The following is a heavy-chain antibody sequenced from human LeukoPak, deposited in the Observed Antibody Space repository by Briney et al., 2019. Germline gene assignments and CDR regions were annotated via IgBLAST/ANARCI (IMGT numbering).Heavy chain of an antibody. CDR1: GGSVSSYF. J-gene: IGHJ5*02. CDR2: IYYSGST. CDR3: ATSAGRTYCRGGSCYPGWFDP. V-gene: IGHV4-59*02. D-gene: IGHD2-15*01. Sequence: SETLSLTCTVSGGSVSSYFWSWIRQPPGKGLEWIGYIYYSGSTNYNPSLKSRVTISVDTSKNQFSLKLSSVTAADTALYYCATSAGRTYCRGGSCYPGWFDPWGQGTLVTVSS.